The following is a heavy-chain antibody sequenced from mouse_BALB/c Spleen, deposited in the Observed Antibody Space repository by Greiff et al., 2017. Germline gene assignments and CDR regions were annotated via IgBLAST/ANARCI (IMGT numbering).Heavy chain of an antibody. J-gene: IGHJ2*01. V-gene: IGHV1-87*01. Sequence: QVQLQQSGAELARPGASVKLSCKASGYTFTSYWMQWVKQRPGQGLEWIGAIYPGDGDTRYTQKFKGKATLTADKSSSTAYMQLSSLASEDSAVYYCARFRITTVVDYWGQGTTLTVAS. CDR2: IYPGDGDT. CDR3: ARFRITTVVDY. D-gene: IGHD1-1*01. CDR1: GYTFTSYW.